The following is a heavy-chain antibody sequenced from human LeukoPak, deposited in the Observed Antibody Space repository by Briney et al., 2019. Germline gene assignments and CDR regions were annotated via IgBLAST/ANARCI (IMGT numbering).Heavy chain of an antibody. CDR3: AKDWGAPGLTGYEPFDY. J-gene: IGHJ4*02. CDR1: GYTFTSYD. CDR2: MNPNSGNT. D-gene: IGHD3-9*01. Sequence: GASVKVSCKASGYTFTSYDINWVRQATGQGLEWMGWMNPNSGNTGYAQKFQGRVTITRNTSISTAYMELSSLRSEDTAVYYCAKDWGAPGLTGYEPFDYWGQGTLVTVSS. V-gene: IGHV1-8*03.